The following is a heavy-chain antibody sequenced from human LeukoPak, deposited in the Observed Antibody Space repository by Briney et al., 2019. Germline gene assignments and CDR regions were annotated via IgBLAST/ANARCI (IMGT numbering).Heavy chain of an antibody. CDR2: IYYSGGT. V-gene: IGHV4-39*07. Sequence: SETLSLTCTVSGASISSSSYYWGWIRQPPGKGLEWIGSIYYSGGTYYNPALKSRVTISLDTAKNQFSLKLSSVTAADTAVYYCARERGSSWYGPAVGRGDFDYWGQGTLVTVSS. J-gene: IGHJ4*02. CDR3: ARERGSSWYGPAVGRGDFDY. CDR1: GASISSSSYY. D-gene: IGHD6-13*01.